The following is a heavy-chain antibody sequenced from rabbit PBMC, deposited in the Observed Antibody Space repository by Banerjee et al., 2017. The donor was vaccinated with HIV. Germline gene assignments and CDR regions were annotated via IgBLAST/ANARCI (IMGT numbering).Heavy chain of an antibody. CDR1: GFSFSSSYW. CDR2: IGTGSGST. D-gene: IGHD4-2*01. Sequence: EESGGDLVKPEGSLTLTCTASGFSFSSSYWISWVRQAPGKGLEWIGCIGTGSGSTYYASWAKGRFTISKTSSTTVTLQMTSLTAADTATYFCARDDAGSGGFQFNLWGPGTLVTVS. V-gene: IGHV1S45*01. CDR3: ARDDAGSGGFQFNL. J-gene: IGHJ4*01.